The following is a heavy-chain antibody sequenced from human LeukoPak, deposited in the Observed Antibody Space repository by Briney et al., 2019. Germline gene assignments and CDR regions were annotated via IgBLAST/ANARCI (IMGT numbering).Heavy chain of an antibody. CDR2: VHLDGRT. J-gene: IGHJ4*02. CDR3: AREGGFYRPLDY. D-gene: IGHD3-3*01. V-gene: IGHV4-4*02. CDR1: GGSVINTNW. Sequence: SETLSLTCGVSGGSVINTNWWTWVRQPPGKGLEWIGEVHLDGRTNYNPSLESRLTMSVDVSENQVSLKLTSVTAADTAVYYCAREGGFYRPLDYSGQGTLVTVAS.